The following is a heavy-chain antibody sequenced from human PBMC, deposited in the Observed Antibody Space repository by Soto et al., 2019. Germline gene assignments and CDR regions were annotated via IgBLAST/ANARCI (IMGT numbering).Heavy chain of an antibody. CDR3: ERAPDYDFWSGYYTYFDY. D-gene: IGHD3-3*01. Sequence: QVQLVQSGAEVKKPGASVKVSCKASGYTFTSYGISWVRQAPGQGLEWMGWISAYNGNTNYAQKLQGRVTMTTDTSTSTAYMELRSLRSDDTAVYYCERAPDYDFWSGYYTYFDYWGQGTLVTVSS. CDR1: GYTFTSYG. V-gene: IGHV1-18*01. CDR2: ISAYNGNT. J-gene: IGHJ4*02.